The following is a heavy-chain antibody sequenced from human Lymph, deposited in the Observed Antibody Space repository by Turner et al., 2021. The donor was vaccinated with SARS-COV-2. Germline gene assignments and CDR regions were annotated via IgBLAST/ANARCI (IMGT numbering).Heavy chain of an antibody. CDR3: ARDFREGAFAI. J-gene: IGHJ3*02. Sequence: EVQLVESGGGLVQPGGLLRLSCAAAGINVSSNYMSWVRQAQRKGLEWVSVIYSGGSTFYADSVEGRFTISRDKSKNALYLQMNSLRAEDTAVYYCARDFREGAFAIWGQGTMVTFSS. V-gene: IGHV3-66*01. CDR2: IYSGGST. D-gene: IGHD3-10*01. CDR1: GINVSSNY.